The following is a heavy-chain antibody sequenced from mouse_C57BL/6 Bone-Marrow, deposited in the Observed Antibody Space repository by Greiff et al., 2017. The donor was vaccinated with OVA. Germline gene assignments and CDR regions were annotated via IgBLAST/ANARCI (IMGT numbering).Heavy chain of an antibody. Sequence: VHLVESGGGLVQPGGYLKLSCAASGFTFSDSGMAWVRQAPRKGPEWVAFISNLAYSIYYADTVTGRFTISRENAKNTLYLEMSSLRSEDTAMYYCARRYYYGSSLYAMDYWGQGTSVTVSS. CDR1: GFTFSDSG. CDR2: ISNLAYSI. D-gene: IGHD1-1*01. CDR3: ARRYYYGSSLYAMDY. J-gene: IGHJ4*01. V-gene: IGHV5-15*01.